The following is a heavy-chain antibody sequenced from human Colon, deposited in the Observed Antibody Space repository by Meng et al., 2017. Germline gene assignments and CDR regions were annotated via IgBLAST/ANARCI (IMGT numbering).Heavy chain of an antibody. D-gene: IGHD2-21*01. V-gene: IGHV4-61*02. J-gene: IGHJ2*01. Sequence: VLLQYSCPLLVNPSQAPLLSCASSADSTASGRYDWSRLRQPAGKGQEWIGRIYITAPTKYNPSLKSPLTISFSTSKTQFTLRLKPVFAADTSVYYCARDGGESGTYFDLWGRGTLVTVSS. CDR3: ARDGGESGTYFDL. CDR2: IYITAPT. CDR1: ADSTASGRYD.